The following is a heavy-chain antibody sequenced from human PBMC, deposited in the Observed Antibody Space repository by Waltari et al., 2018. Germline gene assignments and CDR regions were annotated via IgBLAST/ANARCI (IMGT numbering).Heavy chain of an antibody. CDR2: INPNSGGT. CDR3: ARDLVVGSGDY. V-gene: IGHV1-2*02. CDR1: GYTFHAYQ. Sequence: QVHLVQSGAEVKKPGASVKVSCKASGYTFHAYQIHWVRQAPGQGLEWMGWINPNSGGTNYAQNFQGRVTITRDTSIRTAYMELSRLRSDDTAMYYCARDLVVGSGDYWGQGTLVTVSS. J-gene: IGHJ4*02. D-gene: IGHD1-26*01.